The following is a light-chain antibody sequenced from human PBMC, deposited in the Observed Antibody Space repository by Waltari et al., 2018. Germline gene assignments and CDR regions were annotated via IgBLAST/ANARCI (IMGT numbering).Light chain of an antibody. Sequence: QSALTQPRSVSVSPGQSVTISCTGSGSDVGDYNYVSWYQQHPGKAPKVVIYDVTKRPSGVPDRFSGSRSGNSASLTISGLQAEDEADYYCCSYAGTWVFGGGTKLTVL. CDR3: CSYAGTWV. CDR1: GSDVGDYNY. J-gene: IGLJ3*02. CDR2: DVT. V-gene: IGLV2-11*01.